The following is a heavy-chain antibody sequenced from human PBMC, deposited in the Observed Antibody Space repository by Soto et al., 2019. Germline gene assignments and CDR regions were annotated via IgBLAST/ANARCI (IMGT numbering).Heavy chain of an antibody. Sequence: QVQLQESGPGLVKPSETLSLTCTVSGGSISSYYWSWIRQPPGKGLEWIGYIYYSGSTNDNPSLKSRVTISVDTSKNQFSLKLSSVTAADTAVYYCARNYGHAFDIWGQGTMVTVSS. D-gene: IGHD1-7*01. J-gene: IGHJ3*02. V-gene: IGHV4-59*01. CDR2: IYYSGST. CDR3: ARNYGHAFDI. CDR1: GGSISSYY.